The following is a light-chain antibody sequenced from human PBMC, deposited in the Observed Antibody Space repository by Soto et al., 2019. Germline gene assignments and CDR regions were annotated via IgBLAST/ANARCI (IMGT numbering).Light chain of an antibody. J-gene: IGKJ1*01. CDR1: QGISSA. CDR3: QRLNNYSWT. CDR2: DAS. Sequence: AIQLTQSPSSLSASVGDRVTITCRASQGISSALAWYQQKPGKAPKLLIYDASSLESGVPSRFSGSGSGTDFTLTISSQQPENFATYYCQRLNNYSWTFAQGTKV. V-gene: IGKV1D-13*01.